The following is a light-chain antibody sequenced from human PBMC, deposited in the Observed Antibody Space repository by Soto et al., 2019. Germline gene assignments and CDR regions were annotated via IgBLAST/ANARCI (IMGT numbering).Light chain of an antibody. Sequence: QSALTQPASVSGSPGQSITISCTGTSSDVGSYNLVSWYQHHPGKAPKLMIYEGSKRPSWVSNRSSGSKSGNTASLTISGLQAEDEADYYCCSYAGSSTYVFGTGTKVTVL. CDR3: CSYAGSSTYV. V-gene: IGLV2-23*01. J-gene: IGLJ1*01. CDR2: EGS. CDR1: SSDVGSYNL.